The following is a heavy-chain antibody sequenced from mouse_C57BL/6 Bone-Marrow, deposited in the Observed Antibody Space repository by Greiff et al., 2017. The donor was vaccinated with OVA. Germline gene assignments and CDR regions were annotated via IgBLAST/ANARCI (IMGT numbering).Heavy chain of an antibody. D-gene: IGHD1-1*01. Sequence: VQLKESGAELVRPGASVKLSCTASGFNIKDDYMHWVKQRPEQGLEWIGWIDPENGDTEYASKFQGKATITADTSSNTAYLQLSSLTSEDTAVYYCTTLIYYYGSSFLFDYWGQGTTLTVSS. CDR2: IDPENGDT. J-gene: IGHJ2*01. V-gene: IGHV14-4*01. CDR3: TTLIYYYGSSFLFDY. CDR1: GFNIKDDY.